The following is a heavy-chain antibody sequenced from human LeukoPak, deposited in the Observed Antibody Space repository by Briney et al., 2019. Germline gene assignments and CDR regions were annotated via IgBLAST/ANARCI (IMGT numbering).Heavy chain of an antibody. J-gene: IGHJ5*02. CDR3: AAIAVAGYDWFDP. D-gene: IGHD6-19*01. CDR2: IYHSGST. CDR1: GFTFSSYW. Sequence: PGGSLRLSCAASGFTFSSYWMIWVRQSPGKGLEWIGEIYHSGSTSYNPSLKSRVTISIDKSKNQFSLKVSSVTAADTAIYYCAAIAVAGYDWFDPWGQGTLVTVSS. V-gene: IGHV4-4*02.